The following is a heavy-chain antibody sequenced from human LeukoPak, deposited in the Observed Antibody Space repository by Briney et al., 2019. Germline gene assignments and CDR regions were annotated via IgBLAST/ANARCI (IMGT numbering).Heavy chain of an antibody. D-gene: IGHD1-26*01. V-gene: IGHV1-46*01. Sequence: EASVKVSCKASGYTFTSYYMHGVRQAPGQGLKGMGIINPSGGSTSYAQKFQGRVTMTRDMSTSTVYMELSSLRSEDTAVYYCARVGSSIVGASDYWGQGSLVTVSS. CDR2: INPSGGST. J-gene: IGHJ4*02. CDR3: ARVGSSIVGASDY. CDR1: GYTFTSYY.